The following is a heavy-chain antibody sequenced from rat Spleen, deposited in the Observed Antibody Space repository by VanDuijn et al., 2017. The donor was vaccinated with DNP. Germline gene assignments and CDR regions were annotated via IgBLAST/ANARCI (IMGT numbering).Heavy chain of an antibody. J-gene: IGHJ4*01. Sequence: QVQLKESGPGLVQPSQTLSLTCTVSGFSLTSYNVHWVRQPTGKGLEWMGVIWTGGSTDYNSALKSRLSISRDTSKNQVFLKMNSLQTDDTGTYYCTRDLGYRYNYDYVMDAWGQGVSVTVSS. CDR1: GFSLTSYN. D-gene: IGHD1-5*01. CDR2: IWTGGST. CDR3: TRDLGYRYNYDYVMDA. V-gene: IGHV2-30*01.